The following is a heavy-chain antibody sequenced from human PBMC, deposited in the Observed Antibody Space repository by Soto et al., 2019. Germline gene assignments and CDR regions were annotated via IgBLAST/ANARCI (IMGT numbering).Heavy chain of an antibody. V-gene: IGHV4-39*01. J-gene: IGHJ5*02. D-gene: IGHD3-10*01. Sequence: LSLTCTVSGGSISSSSCYWGWIRQPPGKGLEWIGSIYYSGSTYYNPSLKSRVTISVDTSKNQFSLKLSSVTAADTAVYYCASLSITMVRGVTSGWFDPWGQGTLVTVSS. CDR2: IYYSGST. CDR3: ASLSITMVRGVTSGWFDP. CDR1: GGSISSSSCY.